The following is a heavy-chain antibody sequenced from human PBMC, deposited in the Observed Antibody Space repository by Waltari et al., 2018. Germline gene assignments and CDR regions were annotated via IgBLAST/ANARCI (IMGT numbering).Heavy chain of an antibody. Sequence: EVQLVETGGGLIQPGGYLTLPCAVSGFSVGNSYLTWVRQGAGKGLGWVSKISSDGRADCADSLKGRFTIARAVSKNTIYLQMTSLRAEDTATYYSARVSRDDARTFYAIVAFVMWGQETLVTVSS. CDR1: GFSVGNSY. CDR3: ARVSRDDARTFYAIVAFVM. D-gene: IGHD1-1*01. V-gene: IGHV3-53*02. J-gene: IGHJ3*02. CDR2: ISSDGRA.